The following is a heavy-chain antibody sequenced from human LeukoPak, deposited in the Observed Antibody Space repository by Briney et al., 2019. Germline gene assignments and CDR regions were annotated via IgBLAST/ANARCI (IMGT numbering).Heavy chain of an antibody. Sequence: SVKVSCKASGGTFSSYAISWVRQAPGQGLEWMGRIIPIFGTANYAQKFQGRVTITTDGSTSTAYMELSSLRSEDTAVYYCARGIAAAGTNPFDYWGQGTLVTVSS. D-gene: IGHD6-13*01. V-gene: IGHV1-69*05. CDR2: IIPIFGTA. CDR3: ARGIAAAGTNPFDY. CDR1: GGTFSSYA. J-gene: IGHJ4*02.